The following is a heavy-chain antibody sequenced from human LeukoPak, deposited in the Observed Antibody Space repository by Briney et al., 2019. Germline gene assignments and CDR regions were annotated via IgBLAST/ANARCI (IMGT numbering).Heavy chain of an antibody. CDR3: ARDPYSYASY. CDR1: GFTFSSYG. V-gene: IGHV3-74*01. D-gene: IGHD5-18*01. CDR2: INHDGSST. J-gene: IGHJ4*02. Sequence: PGRSLRLSCAASGFTFSSYGMHWVRQAPGKGLVWVSRINHDGSSTHFADSVKGRFTISRDNAKNTLYLQMNSLRVEDTAVYYCARDPYSYASYWGQGTLVTVSS.